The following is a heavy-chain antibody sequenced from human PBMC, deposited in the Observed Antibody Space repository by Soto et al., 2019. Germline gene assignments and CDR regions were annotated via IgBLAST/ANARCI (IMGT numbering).Heavy chain of an antibody. CDR3: AKTCDVWWSYRSDDALDI. V-gene: IGHV1-18*01. CDR2: ISAYKGDT. J-gene: IGHJ3*02. D-gene: IGHD3-16*02. Sequence: QVQLVQSGAEVKKPGASVKVSCKASGYTFISYGISWVREAPGQRLEWMGWISAYKGDTKYAQKVQGRVTMTTDTSTSTAYMDGRSMRFGDTAVYYCAKTCDVWWSYRSDDALDIWGQGTMVTVSS. CDR1: GYTFISYG.